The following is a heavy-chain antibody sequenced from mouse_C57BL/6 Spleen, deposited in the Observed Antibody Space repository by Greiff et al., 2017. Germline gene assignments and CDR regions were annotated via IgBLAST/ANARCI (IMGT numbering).Heavy chain of an antibody. D-gene: IGHD2-2*01. Sequence: QVQLQQSGAELVKPGASVKMSCKASGYTFTSYWITWVKQRPGQGLEWIGDIYPGSGSTNYNEKFKSKATLTVDTSSSTAYMQLSSLTSEDSAVYYCARGESTMVTTGFAYWGQGTLVTVSA. V-gene: IGHV1-55*01. CDR3: ARGESTMVTTGFAY. J-gene: IGHJ3*01. CDR1: GYTFTSYW. CDR2: IYPGSGST.